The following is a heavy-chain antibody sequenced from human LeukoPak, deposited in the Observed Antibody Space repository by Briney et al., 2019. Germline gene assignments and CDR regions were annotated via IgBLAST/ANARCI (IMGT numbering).Heavy chain of an antibody. CDR3: ARGRTGYSSSWYLY. J-gene: IGHJ4*02. CDR1: GFTFSDYS. V-gene: IGHV3-48*01. Sequence: PGGFLRLSCAASGFTFSDYSMNWVRQAPGKGLEWLSYISSSSSTIYYADSVKGRFTISRDNAKNSLYLQMNSLRAEDTAVYYCARGRTGYSSSWYLYWGQGTLVTVSS. CDR2: ISSSSSTI. D-gene: IGHD6-13*01.